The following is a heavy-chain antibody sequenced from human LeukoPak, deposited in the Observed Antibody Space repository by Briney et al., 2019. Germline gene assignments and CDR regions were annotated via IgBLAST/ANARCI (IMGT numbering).Heavy chain of an antibody. CDR3: AREILYDSSAYNV. Sequence: SPSETLSLTCTVSGGSISSNYWSWIRQPPGKGLEWIGYINYSGRTTYNPSLKSRLTISVDTSKNQFSLKLRSVTAADTAVYYCAREILYDSSAYNVWGQGTLVTVSS. V-gene: IGHV4-59*12. J-gene: IGHJ4*02. CDR1: GGSISSNY. D-gene: IGHD3-22*01. CDR2: INYSGRT.